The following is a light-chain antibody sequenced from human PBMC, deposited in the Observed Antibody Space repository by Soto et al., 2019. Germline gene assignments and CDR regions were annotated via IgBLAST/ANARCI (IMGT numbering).Light chain of an antibody. Sequence: DIVLTQSSATLSLSPGERATLSCRASQSVSSYLAWYQQKPGQAPRLLIYDASNRATGIPARFSGSGSGTDFTLTISSLEPEDFAVYYCQQRSNWPPTFGQGTRLEI. V-gene: IGKV3-11*01. CDR2: DAS. J-gene: IGKJ5*01. CDR1: QSVSSY. CDR3: QQRSNWPPT.